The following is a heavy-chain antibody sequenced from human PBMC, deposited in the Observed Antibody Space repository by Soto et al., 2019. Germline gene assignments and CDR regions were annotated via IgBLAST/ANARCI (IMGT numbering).Heavy chain of an antibody. D-gene: IGHD3-22*01. CDR3: ARPLSPSDDYDSSGTPRVAFDI. J-gene: IGHJ3*02. CDR2: IIPIFGTA. CDR1: GGTFSSYA. V-gene: IGHV1-69*01. Sequence: QVQLVQSGAEVKKPGSSVKVSCKASGGTFSSYAISWVRQAPGQGLEWMGGIIPIFGTANYAQKFQGRVTITADESTSTAYMELSSLRSEDTAVYYCARPLSPSDDYDSSGTPRVAFDIWGQGTMVTVSS.